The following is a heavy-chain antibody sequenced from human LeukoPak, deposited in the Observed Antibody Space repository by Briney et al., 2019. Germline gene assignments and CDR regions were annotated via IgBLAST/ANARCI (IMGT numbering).Heavy chain of an antibody. CDR2: IYYSGST. CDR1: GGSISSSSYY. J-gene: IGHJ5*02. V-gene: IGHV4-39*07. D-gene: IGHD6-13*01. Sequence: PSETLSLTCTVSGGSISSSSYYWGWIRQPPGKGLEWIGSIYYSGSTYYNPSLKSRVTISVDTSKNQFSLKLSSVTAADTAVYYCASSPLYSNLNWFDPWGQGTLVTVSS. CDR3: ASSPLYSNLNWFDP.